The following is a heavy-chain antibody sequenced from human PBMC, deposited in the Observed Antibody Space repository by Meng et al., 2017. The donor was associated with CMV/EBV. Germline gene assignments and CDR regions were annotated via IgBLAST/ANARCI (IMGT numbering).Heavy chain of an antibody. CDR2: ISAYNGNT. CDR1: GYTFTSYG. V-gene: IGHV1-18*01. D-gene: IGHD3-10*01. J-gene: IGHJ6*02. Sequence: ASVKVSCKASGYTFTSYGISWVRQAPGQGLEWMGWISAYNGNTNYAQKHQGRVTMTTDTSTSTAYMELRSLRSDDTAVYYCARDLAAGAIHYGSGSRRGMDVWGQGTTVTVSS. CDR3: ARDLAAGAIHYGSGSRRGMDV.